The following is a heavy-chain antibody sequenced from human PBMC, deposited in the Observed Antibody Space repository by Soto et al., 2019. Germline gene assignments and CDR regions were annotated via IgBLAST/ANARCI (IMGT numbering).Heavy chain of an antibody. CDR2: INAGNGNT. Sequence: QVQLVQSGDEVKKPGASVKASCKASGYPFTSYAMHWVRQAPGQRLEWMGWINAGNGNTKYSQKFQGRVTITRDTSASTVYMELSSLRSEDTAVYYCARVGWGRYFDWLLVPTSGFDYWGQGTLVTVSS. CDR1: GYPFTSYA. CDR3: ARVGWGRYFDWLLVPTSGFDY. V-gene: IGHV1-3*01. J-gene: IGHJ4*02. D-gene: IGHD3-9*01.